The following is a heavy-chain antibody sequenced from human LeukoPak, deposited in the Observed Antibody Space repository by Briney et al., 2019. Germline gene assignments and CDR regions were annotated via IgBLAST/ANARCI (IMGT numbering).Heavy chain of an antibody. Sequence: SETLSLTCAVYGGSFSGYYWSWIRQPPGKGLEWIGYIYYSGSTNYNPSLKSRVTISVDTSKNQFSLKLSSVTAADTAVYYCARHKGTTVTTYWYFDLWGRGTLVTVSS. J-gene: IGHJ2*01. D-gene: IGHD4-17*01. CDR3: ARHKGTTVTTYWYFDL. CDR1: GGSFSGYY. CDR2: IYYSGST. V-gene: IGHV4-59*08.